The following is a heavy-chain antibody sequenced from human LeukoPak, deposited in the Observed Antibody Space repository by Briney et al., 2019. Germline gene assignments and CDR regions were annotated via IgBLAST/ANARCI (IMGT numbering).Heavy chain of an antibody. J-gene: IGHJ3*02. CDR1: GGSFSGYY. Sequence: SETLSLTCAVYGGSFSGYYWSWIRQPPGKGLEWIGEINHSGSTNYNPSLKSRVTISVDTSKNQFSLKLSSVTAADTAVYYCARGVIGATVTYYVRPAFDIWGQGTMVTVSS. D-gene: IGHD4-11*01. CDR3: ARGVIGATVTYYVRPAFDI. V-gene: IGHV4-34*01. CDR2: INHSGST.